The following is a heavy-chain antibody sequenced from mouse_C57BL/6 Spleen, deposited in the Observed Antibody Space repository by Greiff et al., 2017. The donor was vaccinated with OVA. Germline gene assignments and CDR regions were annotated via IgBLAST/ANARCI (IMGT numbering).Heavy chain of an antibody. D-gene: IGHD2-5*01. CDR3: ARSPYSNYEGYFDV. CDR2: IYPGSGST. Sequence: VQLQQPGAELVKPGASVKMSCKASGYTFTSYWITWVKQRPGQGLEWIGDIYPGSGSTNYNEKFKSKATLTVDTSSSTAYMQLSSLTSEDSAVYYCARSPYSNYEGYFDVWGTGTTVTVSS. CDR1: GYTFTSYW. V-gene: IGHV1-55*01. J-gene: IGHJ1*03.